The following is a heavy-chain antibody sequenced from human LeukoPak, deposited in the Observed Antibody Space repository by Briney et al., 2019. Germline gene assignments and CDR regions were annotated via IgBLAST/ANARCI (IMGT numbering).Heavy chain of an antibody. V-gene: IGHV3-7*01. Sequence: GGSLRLSCAASGFTFSSCWMSWVRQAPGKGLEWVANIKQDGSEKYYVDSVKGRFTISRDNAKNSLYLQMNSLRAEDTAVYYCARPGYSSGWYWSYWGQGNLVTVSS. CDR3: ARPGYSSGWYWSY. D-gene: IGHD6-19*01. CDR2: IKQDGSEK. J-gene: IGHJ4*02. CDR1: GFTFSSCW.